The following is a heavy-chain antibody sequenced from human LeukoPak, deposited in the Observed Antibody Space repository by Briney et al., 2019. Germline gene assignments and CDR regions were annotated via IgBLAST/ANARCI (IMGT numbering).Heavy chain of an antibody. CDR3: ARGENRYYYGSGSYSR. CDR2: INTGNGDT. V-gene: IGHV1-3*04. CDR1: GYTFTTYA. D-gene: IGHD3-10*01. Sequence: AASVKVSCKASGYTFTTYAIHWVRQAPGQRLEWLGWINTGNGDTRYSQTFQGRVTITRDTSASTAYMELSSLRSEDTAVYYCARGENRYYYGSGSYSRWGQGALVTVSS. J-gene: IGHJ4*02.